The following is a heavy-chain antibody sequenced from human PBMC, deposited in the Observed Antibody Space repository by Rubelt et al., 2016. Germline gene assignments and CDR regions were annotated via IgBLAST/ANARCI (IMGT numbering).Heavy chain of an antibody. J-gene: IGHJ4*02. CDR2: TYSRSKWNN. D-gene: IGHD5-12*01. Sequence: QVQLQQSGPGLVNPSQTLSLTCAISGDSVSTDSDSWTWIRQSPSRGLEWLGRTYSRSKWNNDYAVSVNSRMTINADQAKNQVSLKLKSVTPEDTAVYYCARGASHNFDYWGQGTLVTVSS. V-gene: IGHV6-1*01. CDR1: GDSVSTDSDS. CDR3: ARGASHNFDY.